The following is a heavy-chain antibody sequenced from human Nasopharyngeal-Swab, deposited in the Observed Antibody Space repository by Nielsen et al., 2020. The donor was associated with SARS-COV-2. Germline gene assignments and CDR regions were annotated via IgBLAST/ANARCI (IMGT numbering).Heavy chain of an antibody. CDR3: ARVGLGRITIFGVVTRGGFDP. CDR2: IYYSGST. Sequence: RQAPGKGLEWIGNIYYSGSTYYNPSLKSRVTISVDTSKNQFSLKLSSVTAADTAVYYCARVGLGRITIFGVVTRGGFDPWGQGTLVTVSS. J-gene: IGHJ5*02. D-gene: IGHD3-3*01. V-gene: IGHV4-31*02.